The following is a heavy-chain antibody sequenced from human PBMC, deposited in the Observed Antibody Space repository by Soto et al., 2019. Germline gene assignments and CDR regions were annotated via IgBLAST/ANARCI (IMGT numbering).Heavy chain of an antibody. CDR3: APHPGGGGY. D-gene: IGHD5-12*01. Sequence: EVQLVESGGGLIQPGGSLRLSCAVSGFTVSNNYMSWVRQAPGKGLEGVSVIYSGGYTAYGDSVKGRFTISRDNSKNTLYPKKKSRRARDPGVFLVAPHPGGGGYWGQGTLVTVSS. J-gene: IGHJ4*02. CDR2: IYSGGYT. CDR1: GFTVSNNY. V-gene: IGHV3-53*01.